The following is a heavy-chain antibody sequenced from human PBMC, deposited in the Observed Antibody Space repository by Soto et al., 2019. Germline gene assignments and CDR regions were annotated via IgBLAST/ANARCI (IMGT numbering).Heavy chain of an antibody. J-gene: IGHJ6*02. Sequence: PGESLKISCKGSGYSFTSYWISWVRQMPGKGLEWMGRIDPSDSYTNYSPSFQGHVTISADKSISTAYLQWSSLKASDTAMYYCASPIVVIPAAMDDYYYYYGMDVWGQGTTVTVSS. CDR2: IDPSDSYT. CDR1: GYSFTSYW. D-gene: IGHD2-2*01. CDR3: ASPIVVIPAAMDDYYYYYGMDV. V-gene: IGHV5-10-1*01.